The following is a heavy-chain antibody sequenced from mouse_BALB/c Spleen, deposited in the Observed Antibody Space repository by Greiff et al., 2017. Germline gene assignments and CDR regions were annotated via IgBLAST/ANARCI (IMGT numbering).Heavy chain of an antibody. Sequence: EVKLVESGGGLVKPGGSLKLSCAASGFTFSSYAMSWVRQTPEKRLEWVASISSGGSTYYPDSVKGRFTISRDNARNILYLQMSSLRSEDTAMYYCARAGDYGWFAYWGQGTLVTVSA. J-gene: IGHJ3*01. V-gene: IGHV5-6-5*01. CDR1: GFTFSSYA. D-gene: IGHD2-4*01. CDR3: ARAGDYGWFAY. CDR2: ISSGGST.